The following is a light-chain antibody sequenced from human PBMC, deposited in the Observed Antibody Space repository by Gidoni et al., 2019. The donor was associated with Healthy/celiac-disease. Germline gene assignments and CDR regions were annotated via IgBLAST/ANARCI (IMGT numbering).Light chain of an antibody. CDR2: EGS. J-gene: IGLJ3*02. Sequence: QSALTQPVSVSGSPGQSITISCTGTSSDVGSYNLVSWYQQPPGKAPKLMIYEGSKRPSGVSNRFSGSKSGNTASLTISGLQAEDEADYYCCSYAGSSTWVFGGGTKLTVL. V-gene: IGLV2-23*01. CDR1: SSDVGSYNL. CDR3: CSYAGSSTWV.